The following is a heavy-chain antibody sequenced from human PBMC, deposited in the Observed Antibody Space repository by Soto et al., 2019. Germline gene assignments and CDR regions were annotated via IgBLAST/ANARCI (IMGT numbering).Heavy chain of an antibody. Sequence: QVQLVQSGAEVRYPGSSVKVSCRASGGSFSNYGISWVRQAPGQGLEWMGGIVPMFDTTSYAQKFQDRVTITADDSTDTAYMELSRLKSEDTAVNYCSRGEWELLLNRPDTFDSWGQGTSVTISS. D-gene: IGHD1-26*01. CDR2: IVPMFDTT. CDR1: GGSFSNYG. V-gene: IGHV1-69*01. J-gene: IGHJ3*02. CDR3: SRGEWELLLNRPDTFDS.